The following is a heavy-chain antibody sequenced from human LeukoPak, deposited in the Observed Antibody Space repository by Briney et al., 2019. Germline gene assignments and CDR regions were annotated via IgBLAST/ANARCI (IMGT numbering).Heavy chain of an antibody. CDR3: ARTHYDDDSAYRSLVY. V-gene: IGHV3-7*01. CDR2: IKPDGGEK. J-gene: IGHJ4*03. Sequence: GGSLPLSCAASGFTFSNYWMTWVRQAPGKGLEWVANIKPDGGEKYSVDSVEGRFTISRDNAKNSLYMQMNSLRAEDTALYYCARTHYDDDSAYRSLVYRGDGTLVTVSS. D-gene: IGHD3-22*01. CDR1: GFTFSNYW.